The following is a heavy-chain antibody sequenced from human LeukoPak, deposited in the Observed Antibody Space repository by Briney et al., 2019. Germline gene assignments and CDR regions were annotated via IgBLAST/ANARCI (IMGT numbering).Heavy chain of an antibody. J-gene: IGHJ6*02. CDR2: IYYSGST. Sequence: SETLSLTCTVSGDSISSYYWSWIRQPAGKGLEWIGYIYYSGSTNYNPSLKSRVTISVDTSKNQFSLKLSSVTAADTAVYYCARGRSRYCSSTSCLRGMDVWGQGTTVTVSS. CDR1: GDSISSYY. D-gene: IGHD2-2*01. CDR3: ARGRSRYCSSTSCLRGMDV. V-gene: IGHV4-59*12.